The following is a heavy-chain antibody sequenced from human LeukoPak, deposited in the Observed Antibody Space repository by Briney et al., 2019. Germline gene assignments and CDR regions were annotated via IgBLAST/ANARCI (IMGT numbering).Heavy chain of an antibody. D-gene: IGHD2-15*01. Sequence: SETLSLTCTVSGGSIISSSYYWGWIHQPPGKGLEWIASIYYSGSTYYTPSLKSRVTLSVDTSKNQFSLKLSSVTAADTAVYYCVRHIDRNWFDPWGQGTLVTVSS. CDR1: GGSIISSSYY. V-gene: IGHV4-39*01. J-gene: IGHJ5*02. CDR2: IYYSGST. CDR3: VRHIDRNWFDP.